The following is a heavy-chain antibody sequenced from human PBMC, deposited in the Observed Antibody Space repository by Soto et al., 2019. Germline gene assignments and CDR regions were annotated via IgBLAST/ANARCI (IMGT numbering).Heavy chain of an antibody. CDR3: ARAVGIGYSYGSYYFDY. CDR2: IIPIFGTA. Sequence: SVGVSCKXSGGTFSSYAISWVRQAPGQGLEWMGGIIPIFGTANYAQKFQGRVTITADESTSTAYMELSSLRSEDTAVYYCARAVGIGYSYGSYYFDYWGQGTLVTVP. D-gene: IGHD5-18*01. CDR1: GGTFSSYA. V-gene: IGHV1-69*13. J-gene: IGHJ4*02.